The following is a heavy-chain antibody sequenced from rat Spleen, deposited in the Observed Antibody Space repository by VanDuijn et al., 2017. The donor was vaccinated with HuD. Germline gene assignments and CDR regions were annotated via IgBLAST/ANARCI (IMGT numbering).Heavy chain of an antibody. Sequence: EVQLVESDGGLVQPGRSLKLSCVASGFTFNDCYMAWVRQAPKKGLEWVATISYDGSSTYYRDSVKGRFTISRENAKTTLYLQMDSLRSEDTATYYCARQGYLRDWYFDFWGPGTTVTVSS. J-gene: IGHJ1*01. V-gene: IGHV5-7*01. CDR1: GFTFNDCY. CDR2: ISYDGSST. D-gene: IGHD2-7*01. CDR3: ARQGYLRDWYFDF.